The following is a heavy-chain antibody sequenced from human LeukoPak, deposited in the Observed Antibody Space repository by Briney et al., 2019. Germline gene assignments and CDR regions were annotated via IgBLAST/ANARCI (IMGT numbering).Heavy chain of an antibody. V-gene: IGHV3-23*01. Sequence: GGSLRLSCAASGFTFSNYAMSWVRQAPGKGLEWGSAISGSGSDTYYADSVKGRFTISRDNSKNTLYLQMNSLRAEDTAVYYCAVGRLRLGDQYYFDYWGQGTLVTVSS. CDR3: AVGRLRLGDQYYFDY. CDR2: ISGSGSDT. J-gene: IGHJ4*02. D-gene: IGHD3-16*01. CDR1: GFTFSNYA.